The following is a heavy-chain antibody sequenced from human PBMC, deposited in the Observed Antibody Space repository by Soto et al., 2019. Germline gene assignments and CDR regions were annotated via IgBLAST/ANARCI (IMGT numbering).Heavy chain of an antibody. J-gene: IGHJ6*02. CDR1: GGSISSGGYY. Sequence: SETLSLTCTVSGGSISSGGYYWSWIRQPPGKGLEWIGYIYYSGSTYYNPSLKSRVTMSVDTSKNQFSLKLSSVTAADTAVYYCARDTGAYYGMDVWGQGTTVTVSS. V-gene: IGHV4-30-4*01. CDR3: ARDTGAYYGMDV. D-gene: IGHD3-10*01. CDR2: IYYSGST.